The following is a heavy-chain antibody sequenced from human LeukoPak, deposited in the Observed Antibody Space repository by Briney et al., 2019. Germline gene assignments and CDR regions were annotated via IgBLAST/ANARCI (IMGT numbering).Heavy chain of an antibody. CDR1: GYTFTDYY. CDR3: ARANFLYCSSTSCLFDY. V-gene: IGHV1-2*02. J-gene: IGHJ4*02. CDR2: INPNDGDT. D-gene: IGHD2-2*01. Sequence: ASVKVSCKASGYTFTDYYMHWVRQAPRQGFEWMGWINPNDGDTYYAQKSQGRVTMTRDTSISTAHMEVSRLRSDDTAVYYCARANFLYCSSTSCLFDYWGQGTLVTVSS.